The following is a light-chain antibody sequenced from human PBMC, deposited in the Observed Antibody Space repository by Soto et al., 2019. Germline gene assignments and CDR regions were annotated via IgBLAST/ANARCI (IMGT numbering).Light chain of an antibody. Sequence: QSVLTQPASVSGSPGQSITISCTGTSSDVGGYNYVSWYQQHPGKAPKLMIYDVSNRPSGVSNRFSGSKSGTTASLTMSWLQDEDEADYYCSSYTSSSAYVFGTGTKLTVL. CDR2: DVS. CDR1: SSDVGGYNY. J-gene: IGLJ1*01. V-gene: IGLV2-14*01. CDR3: SSYTSSSAYV.